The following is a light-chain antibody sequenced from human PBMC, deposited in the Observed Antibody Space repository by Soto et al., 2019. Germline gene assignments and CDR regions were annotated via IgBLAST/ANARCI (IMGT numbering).Light chain of an antibody. J-gene: IGKJ2*01. CDR1: ATTGITH. Sequence: EMVLTQSPGTLSLSPGERATLSCTASATTGITHVAWYQQKPGQAPRRVIYGASKTAFGIPDRFSGSTSGRVFNLSIGRLELEDSAVYHCLQYGSGPYTFGKGTRLEIK. CDR3: LQYGSGPYT. CDR2: GAS. V-gene: IGKV3-20*01.